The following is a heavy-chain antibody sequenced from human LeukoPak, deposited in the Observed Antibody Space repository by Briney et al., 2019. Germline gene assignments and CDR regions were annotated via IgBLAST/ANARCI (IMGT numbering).Heavy chain of an antibody. CDR2: IIPIFGTA. V-gene: IGHV1-69*13. D-gene: IGHD3-22*01. Sequence: GASVKVSCKASGGTFSSYAISWVRQAPGQGLEWMGGIIPIFGTANYAQKFQGRVTITADESTSTAYMELSSLRSEDTAVYYCARSRQGETYYYDSSGYYWDAFDIWGQGTMVTVSS. CDR1: GGTFSSYA. CDR3: ARSRQGETYYYDSSGYYWDAFDI. J-gene: IGHJ3*02.